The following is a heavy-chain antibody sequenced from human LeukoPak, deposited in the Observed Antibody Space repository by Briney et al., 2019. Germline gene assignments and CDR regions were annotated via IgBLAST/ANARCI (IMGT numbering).Heavy chain of an antibody. J-gene: IGHJ4*02. V-gene: IGHV1-8*02. CDR3: ARGGGYSYGYGLDY. CDR2: MNPNSGNT. CDR1: GYTFTGYY. D-gene: IGHD5-18*01. Sequence: ASVNVSCKASGYTFTGYYMHWVRQAPGQGLEWMGWMNPNSGNTGYAQKFQGRVTMTRNTSISTAYMELSSLRSEDTAVYYCARGGGYSYGYGLDYWGQGTLVTVSS.